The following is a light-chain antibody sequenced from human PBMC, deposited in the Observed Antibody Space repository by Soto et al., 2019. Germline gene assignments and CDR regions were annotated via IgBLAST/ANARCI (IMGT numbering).Light chain of an antibody. V-gene: IGKV1-27*01. CDR3: QKYNNVPFT. CDR1: QGISNS. CDR2: AAS. Sequence: DIQMTQSPSSLSASVGDRVTITCRASQGISNSLAWYQQKPGKVPKLLTYAASTLHSGVPSRFRGSGSGTDFTLTISSLQPEDVATYYCQKYNNVPFTFGQGTRLEIK. J-gene: IGKJ5*01.